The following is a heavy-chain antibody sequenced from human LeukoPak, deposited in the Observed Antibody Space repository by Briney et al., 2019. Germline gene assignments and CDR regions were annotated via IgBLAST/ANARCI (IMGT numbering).Heavy chain of an antibody. Sequence: GGSLRLSCAASGFTFSNYAMHWVRQAPGKGLEWVALISYDGSNKYYADSVKGRFTISRDNSKNTLYLQMNSLRAEDTAVYYCARVGQQLVFYWSFDLWGRGTLVTVSS. V-gene: IGHV3-30-3*01. D-gene: IGHD6-13*01. J-gene: IGHJ2*01. CDR1: GFTFSNYA. CDR3: ARVGQQLVFYWSFDL. CDR2: ISYDGSNK.